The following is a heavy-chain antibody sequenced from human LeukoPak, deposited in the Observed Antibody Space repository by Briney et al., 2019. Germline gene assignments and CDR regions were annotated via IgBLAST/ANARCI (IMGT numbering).Heavy chain of an antibody. CDR3: ARDTYYYGLNY. V-gene: IGHV3-53*01. CDR2: IYSGGST. D-gene: IGHD3-10*01. CDR1: GFTFSSYS. J-gene: IGHJ4*02. Sequence: GGSLRLSCAASGFTFSSYSMNWVRQAPGKGLEWVSVIYSGGSTYYADSVKGRFTISRDNSKNTLYLQMNSLRAEDTAVYYCARDTYYYGLNYWGQGTLVTVSS.